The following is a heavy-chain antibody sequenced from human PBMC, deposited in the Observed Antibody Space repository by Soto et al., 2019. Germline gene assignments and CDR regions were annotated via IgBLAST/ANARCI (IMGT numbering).Heavy chain of an antibody. J-gene: IGHJ6*02. D-gene: IGHD2-8*01. CDR3: AKDIYCTNAVCNQQFYYYYGMDV. V-gene: IGHV3-23*01. CDR1: GFTFSSYA. CDR2: ISGSGGST. Sequence: GGSLRLSCAASGFTFSSYAMSWVRQAPGKGLEWVSAISGSGGSTYYADSVKGRFTISRDNSKNTLYLQMNSLRAEDTAVYYCAKDIYCTNAVCNQQFYYYYGMDVWGQGPTVTVYS.